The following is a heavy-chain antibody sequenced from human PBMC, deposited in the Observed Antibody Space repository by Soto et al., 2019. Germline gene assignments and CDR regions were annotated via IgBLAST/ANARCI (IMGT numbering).Heavy chain of an antibody. J-gene: IGHJ5*02. D-gene: IGHD6-19*01. Sequence: ASVKVSCKASGYTFTVYYMHCVLQSPVQWLEWMGCINPNSGGTNYAQKFQGRVTMTRDTSISTAYMELSRLRSDDTAVYYCARDLGYSSGWSPFIHWFDPWGQGTLVTVSS. CDR2: INPNSGGT. V-gene: IGHV1-2*02. CDR3: ARDLGYSSGWSPFIHWFDP. CDR1: GYTFTVYY.